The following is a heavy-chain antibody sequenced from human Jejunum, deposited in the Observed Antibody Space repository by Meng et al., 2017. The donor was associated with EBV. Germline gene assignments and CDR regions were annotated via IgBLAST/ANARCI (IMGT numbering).Heavy chain of an antibody. CDR1: GCTFSNNG. CDR3: SRSFGGVVADYFDY. D-gene: IGHD3-16*02. CDR2: VIHIFATA. V-gene: IGHV1-69*06. Sequence: QVQVVLSGAGVKKTGSAATVTVKSSGCTFSNNGFSWVRQAPGQGLEWMGGVIHIFATANYAQKFQGRVTITADKSTSTAYMELRRLRSEDTAVYYCSRSFGGVVADYFDYWGQGTLVTVSS. J-gene: IGHJ4*02.